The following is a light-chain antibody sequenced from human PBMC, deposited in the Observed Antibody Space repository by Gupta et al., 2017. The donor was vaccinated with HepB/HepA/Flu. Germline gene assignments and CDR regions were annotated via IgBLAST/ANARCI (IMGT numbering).Light chain of an antibody. CDR1: QSILRY. CDR3: QQTYSVPPT. Sequence: DIQMTQSPSSLSASVGDRVTITCRSSQSILRYLNWFQKKPGKAPNLLIYTASSLQSGVPSRFSGGGSGTDFTLNISSLQPEDFATYYCQQTYSVPPTFGPGTKVDDK. J-gene: IGKJ3*01. CDR2: TAS. V-gene: IGKV1-39*01.